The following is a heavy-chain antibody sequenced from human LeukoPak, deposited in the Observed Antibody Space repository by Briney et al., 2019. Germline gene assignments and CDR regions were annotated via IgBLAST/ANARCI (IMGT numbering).Heavy chain of an antibody. CDR3: AKGMSRLGYCSSTSCYTAGY. J-gene: IGHJ4*02. Sequence: PGGSLRLSCPASGFTFSSYAMSWVRQAPGKGLDWVSAISGSGGSTYYAHSVKGRFTIPSDNSKKTLYLQMNSLRAEDTAVYYCAKGMSRLGYCSSTSCYTAGYWGQGTLVTVSS. D-gene: IGHD2-2*02. CDR2: ISGSGGST. CDR1: GFTFSSYA. V-gene: IGHV3-23*01.